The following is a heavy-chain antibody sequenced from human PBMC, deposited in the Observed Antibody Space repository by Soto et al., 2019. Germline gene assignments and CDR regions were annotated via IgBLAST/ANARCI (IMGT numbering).Heavy chain of an antibody. CDR3: AKGTGTAGFDP. Sequence: GGSLRLSCAASGFTFSDYYMSWIRQAPGKGLEWVSYISGSIGYADSVKGRFTISRDNAKNSLYLQMNSLRAEDTALYYCAKGTGTAGFDPWGQGTLVTVSS. CDR2: ISGSI. CDR1: GFTFSDYY. V-gene: IGHV3-11*01. D-gene: IGHD1-7*01. J-gene: IGHJ5*02.